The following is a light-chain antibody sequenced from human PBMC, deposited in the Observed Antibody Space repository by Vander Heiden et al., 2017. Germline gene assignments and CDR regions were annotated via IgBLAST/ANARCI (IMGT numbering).Light chain of an antibody. CDR2: SNN. CDR1: SSNIGSNT. V-gene: IGLV1-44*01. CDR3: AAWDASRNGVV. Sequence: SLLPQPPSASGAAGQRVTIPCSGRSSNIGSNTVNWYQRLPGTAPKLLIYSNNQRPSGVPDRFSGSKSGTSASLAISWLQSEDEADYYCAAWDASRNGVVFGGGTKLTVL. J-gene: IGLJ2*01.